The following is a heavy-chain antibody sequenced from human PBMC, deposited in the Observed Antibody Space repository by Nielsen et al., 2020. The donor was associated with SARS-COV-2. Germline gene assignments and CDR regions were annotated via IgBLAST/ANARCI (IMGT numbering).Heavy chain of an antibody. J-gene: IGHJ4*02. CDR1: GYTLTSYD. CDR3: ARRRDGYNNFDY. CDR2: MNPNSGNT. Sequence: ASVKVSCKASGYTLTSYDINWVRQATGQGLEWMGWMNPNSGNTGYAQKFQGRVTMTRNTSISTAYMELSSLRSEDTAVYYCARRRDGYNNFDYWGQGTLVTVSS. D-gene: IGHD5-24*01. V-gene: IGHV1-8*01.